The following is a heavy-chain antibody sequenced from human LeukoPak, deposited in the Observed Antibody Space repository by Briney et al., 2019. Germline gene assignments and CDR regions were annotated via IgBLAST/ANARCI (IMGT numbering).Heavy chain of an antibody. J-gene: IGHJ2*01. CDR3: QAGPNYWYFDF. CDR1: GGSISSNTYY. D-gene: IGHD6-19*01. V-gene: IGHV4-39*07. Sequence: PSETLSLTCTVSGGSISSNTYYWGWIRQPPGKGLEWIGSIYYSGTTYYNPSLKSRLTISIDISRNQVSLKLSSVTAADTAVYYCQAGPNYWYFDFWGRGTLVTVSS. CDR2: IYYSGTT.